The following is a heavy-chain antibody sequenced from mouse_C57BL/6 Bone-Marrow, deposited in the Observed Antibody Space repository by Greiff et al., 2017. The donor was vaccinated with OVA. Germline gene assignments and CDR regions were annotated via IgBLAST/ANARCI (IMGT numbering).Heavy chain of an antibody. D-gene: IGHD2-1*01. CDR3: ARENIYGNYWYCDV. CDR2: IYPGDGDT. Sequence: QVQLKQSGAELVKPGASVKISCKASGYAFSSYWMNWVKQRPGKGLEWIGQIYPGDGDTNYNGKFKGKATLTADKSSSTAYMQLSSLTSEDSAVYFCARENIYGNYWYCDVWGTGTTVTVSS. J-gene: IGHJ1*03. V-gene: IGHV1-80*01. CDR1: GYAFSSYW.